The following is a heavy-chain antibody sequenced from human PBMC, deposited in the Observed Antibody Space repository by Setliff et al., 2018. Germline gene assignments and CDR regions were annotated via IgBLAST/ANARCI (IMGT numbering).Heavy chain of an antibody. CDR2: INHSGST. CDR3: ARHKTGAVGTGEHFQH. J-gene: IGHJ1*01. CDR1: GGSFSGYY. Sequence: PSETLSLTCAVYGGSFSGYYWSWIRQPPGKGLEWIGEINHSGSTNYNPSLKSRVTISVDTSKNQFSLKLSSVTAADTAVYYCARHKTGAVGTGEHFQHWGQGTLVTVSS. V-gene: IGHV4-34*01. D-gene: IGHD6-19*01.